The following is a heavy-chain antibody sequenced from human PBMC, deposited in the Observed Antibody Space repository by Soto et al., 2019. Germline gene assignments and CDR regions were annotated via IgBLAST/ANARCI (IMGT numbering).Heavy chain of an antibody. CDR1: GFILRNYW. J-gene: IGHJ5*02. V-gene: IGHV3-7*03. Sequence: EVQLVESGGGLVQPGGSLRLSCADSGFILRNYWMSWVRQAPGMGLQWVASIKEDGSEKYYVDPVKGRFTISRENAKNSLYLQMNMLRAEVTAVYYCARYRSLDPWGQGILVTVSS. CDR3: ARYRSLDP. D-gene: IGHD3-16*02. CDR2: IKEDGSEK.